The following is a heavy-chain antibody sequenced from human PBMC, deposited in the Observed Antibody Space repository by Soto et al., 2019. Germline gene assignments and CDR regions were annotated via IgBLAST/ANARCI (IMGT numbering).Heavy chain of an antibody. V-gene: IGHV4-59*08. D-gene: IGHD6-19*01. CDR1: GGSISSYY. CDR3: ARHYSSGWYSPIYYYYYGMDV. CDR2: IYYSGST. Sequence: SETLSLTCTVSGGSISSYYWSWIRQPPGKGLEWIGYIYYSGSTNYNPSLKSRVTISVDTSKNQFSLKLSSVTAADTAVYYCARHYSSGWYSPIYYYYYGMDVWGQGTTVTVSS. J-gene: IGHJ6*02.